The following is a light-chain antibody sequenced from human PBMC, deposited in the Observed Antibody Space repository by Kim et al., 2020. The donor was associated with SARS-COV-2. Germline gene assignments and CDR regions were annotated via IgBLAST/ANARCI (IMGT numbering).Light chain of an antibody. CDR1: QGISNY. V-gene: IGKV1-27*01. CDR2: GAS. CDR3: QKYNRAPRT. J-gene: IGKJ1*01. Sequence: GSVGDRVTITCRASQGISNYLAWYQQKPGKVPKVLIYGASTLQSGVPSRFSGSGSGTDFTLTISSLQPEDVATYYCQKYNRAPRTFGQGTKVDIK.